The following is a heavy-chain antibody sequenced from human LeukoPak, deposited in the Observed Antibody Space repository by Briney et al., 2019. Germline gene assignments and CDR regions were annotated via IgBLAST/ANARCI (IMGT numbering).Heavy chain of an antibody. D-gene: IGHD3-22*01. Sequence: SETLSLTCAVYGGSFSGYYWSWIRQPPGKGLEWIGEINHSGSTNYNPSPKSRVTISVDTSKNQFSLKLSSVTAADTAVYYCARDYYDSSGYSDAFDIWGQGTMVTVSS. J-gene: IGHJ3*02. CDR2: INHSGST. V-gene: IGHV4-34*01. CDR1: GGSFSGYY. CDR3: ARDYYDSSGYSDAFDI.